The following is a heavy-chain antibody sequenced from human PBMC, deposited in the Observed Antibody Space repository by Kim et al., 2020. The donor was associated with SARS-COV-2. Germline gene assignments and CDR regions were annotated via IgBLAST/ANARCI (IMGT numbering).Heavy chain of an antibody. J-gene: IGHJ1*01. CDR2: INHSGST. D-gene: IGHD6-13*01. V-gene: IGHV4-34*01. Sequence: SETLSLTCAVYGGSFSGYYWSWIRQPPGKGLEWIGEINHSGSTNYNPSLKSRVTISVDTSKNQFSLKLSSVTAADTAVYYCAREYSSSWYRYFQHWGQGTLVTVSS. CDR3: AREYSSSWYRYFQH. CDR1: GGSFSGYY.